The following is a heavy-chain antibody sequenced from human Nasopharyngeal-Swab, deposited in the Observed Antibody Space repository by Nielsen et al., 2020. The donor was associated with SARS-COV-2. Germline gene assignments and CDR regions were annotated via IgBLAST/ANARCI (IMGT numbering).Heavy chain of an antibody. CDR2: IHPRDSDT. J-gene: IGHJ6*02. D-gene: IGHD5-12*01. Sequence: GQSLKISCKGSGYSSTSYWIAWVRQMHGKGREWMGIIHPRDSDTRYSPSFQGQVTISADKSISTAYLQWRSLKAPDTSMYYCVRPEGVATSFKYYFQYGMDVWGQGTMVTVPS. CDR3: VRPEGVATSFKYYFQYGMDV. CDR1: GYSSTSYW. V-gene: IGHV5-51*01.